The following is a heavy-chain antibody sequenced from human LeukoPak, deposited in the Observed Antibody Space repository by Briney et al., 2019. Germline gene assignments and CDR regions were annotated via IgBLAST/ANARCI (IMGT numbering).Heavy chain of an antibody. Sequence: ASVKVSCKASGYTFTSHNMHWVRQAPGQGLEWMGVINPSGGFTSYAQKLQDRVTLTRDTSTTTVYMQLSSLRSEDTAVYYCARGRNTIFGVGGIGYGMDVWGQGTTVTVSS. CDR2: INPSGGFT. D-gene: IGHD3-3*01. CDR1: GYTFTSHN. V-gene: IGHV1-46*01. CDR3: ARGRNTIFGVGGIGYGMDV. J-gene: IGHJ6*02.